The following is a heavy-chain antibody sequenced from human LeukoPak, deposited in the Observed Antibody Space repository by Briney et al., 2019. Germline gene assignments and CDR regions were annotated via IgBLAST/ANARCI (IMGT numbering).Heavy chain of an antibody. D-gene: IGHD3-10*02. CDR3: ARDRNMFQDY. J-gene: IGHJ4*02. Sequence: ASVKVSCKASGGTFSSYAISWVRQAPGQGLEWMGWISTYKGDTNFAQKFQGRVTMTTDTPTSTAYMELRSLTSDDTAVYYCARDRNMFQDYWGQGTLVTVSS. CDR2: ISTYKGDT. CDR1: GGTFSSYA. V-gene: IGHV1-18*01.